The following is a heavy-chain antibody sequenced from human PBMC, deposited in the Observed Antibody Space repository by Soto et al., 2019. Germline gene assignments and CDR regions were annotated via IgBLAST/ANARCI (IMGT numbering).Heavy chain of an antibody. J-gene: IGHJ4*02. D-gene: IGHD6-6*01. Sequence: HSETLSLTCAVYGGSFSGYYWSWIRQPPGKGLEWIGEINHSGSTNYNPSLKSRVTISVDTSKNQFSLKLSSVTAADTAVYYCARGWTWTARYDYWGQGTLVTASS. CDR1: GGSFSGYY. V-gene: IGHV4-34*01. CDR2: INHSGST. CDR3: ARGWTWTARYDY.